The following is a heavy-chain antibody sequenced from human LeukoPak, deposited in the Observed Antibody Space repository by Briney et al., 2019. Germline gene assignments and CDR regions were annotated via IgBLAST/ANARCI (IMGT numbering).Heavy chain of an antibody. CDR1: GFTFSSYA. J-gene: IGHJ2*01. V-gene: IGHV3-23*01. Sequence: GGSLRLSRAASGFTFSSYAMSWVRQAPGKGLEWVSAISDSGGNTYYADSVKGRFTISRDNSKNTLYLQMYSLRAEDTAVYYCAKEVRGYWSFDLWGRGTLVTVSS. CDR2: ISDSGGNT. D-gene: IGHD3-10*01. CDR3: AKEVRGYWSFDL.